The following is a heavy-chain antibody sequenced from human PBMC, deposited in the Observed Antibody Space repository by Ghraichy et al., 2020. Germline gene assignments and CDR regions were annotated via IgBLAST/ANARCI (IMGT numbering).Heavy chain of an antibody. Sequence: GGSLRLSCEASGFIFSNYGMTWVRQAPGKGLEWVSGISGSGDKTYYADSVKGRLTISIDMSKNTLYLQLNSLRAEDTAIYYCAKDRAGDGGYYYYALDVWGQGTSVTVSS. CDR3: AKDRAGDGGYYYYALDV. V-gene: IGHV3-23*01. J-gene: IGHJ6*02. CDR1: GFIFSNYG. D-gene: IGHD6-19*01. CDR2: ISGSGDKT.